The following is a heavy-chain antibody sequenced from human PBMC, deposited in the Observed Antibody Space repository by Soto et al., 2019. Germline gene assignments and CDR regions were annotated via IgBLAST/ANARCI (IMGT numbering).Heavy chain of an antibody. Sequence: PGGSLRLSCAASGFTFNSYGMHWVRQAPGKGLEWVAVIWYDGSNKYYADSVKGRFTISRDNSKNTLYLQMNSLRAEDTAVYYCARVDNWNPYGMDVWGQGTTVTVSS. D-gene: IGHD1-20*01. CDR2: IWYDGSNK. J-gene: IGHJ6*02. CDR3: ARVDNWNPYGMDV. V-gene: IGHV3-33*01. CDR1: GFTFNSYG.